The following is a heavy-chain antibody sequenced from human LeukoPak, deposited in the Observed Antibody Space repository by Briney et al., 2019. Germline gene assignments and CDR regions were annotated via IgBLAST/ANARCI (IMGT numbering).Heavy chain of an antibody. Sequence: SETLSLTCTVSGGSISYYYWSWIRQSPGKGLEWIGYIYYSGTTNYNPSLKSRVTISVDTSKNQFSLQLRSVTAADTAVYYYAREDPQTTVPEGMDVWGQGTTVTVSS. CDR2: IYYSGTT. CDR3: AREDPQTTVPEGMDV. CDR1: GGSISYYY. J-gene: IGHJ6*02. D-gene: IGHD4-17*01. V-gene: IGHV4-59*01.